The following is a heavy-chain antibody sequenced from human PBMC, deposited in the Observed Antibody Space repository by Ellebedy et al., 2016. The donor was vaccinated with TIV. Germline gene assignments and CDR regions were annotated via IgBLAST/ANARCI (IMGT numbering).Heavy chain of an antibody. CDR3: TTEKYNRWGYFGL. J-gene: IGHJ2*01. V-gene: IGHV1-24*01. D-gene: IGHD1-14*01. Sequence: AASVQVSCKVSGYSLSELSMHWVRQPPGKGLEWMGGFDPEDGETVYAQKFQGTVTMTEDTSTDTTYLELSSLRSEDTAVYYCTTEKYNRWGYFGLWGRGTLVTVSS. CDR1: GYSLSELS. CDR2: FDPEDGET.